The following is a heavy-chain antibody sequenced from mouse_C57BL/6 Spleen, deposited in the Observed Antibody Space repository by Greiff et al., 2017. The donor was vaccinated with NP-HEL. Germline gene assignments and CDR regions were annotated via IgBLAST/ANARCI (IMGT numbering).Heavy chain of an antibody. V-gene: IGHV14-3*01. CDR3: ARSDGKYGYLDV. CDR2: IDPGNGNI. Sequence: EVQLQQSVVELVRPGASVKLSCAASGFNIKNPYMHWVPQRPEEGLEWIGSIDPGNGNIKYAPKVKGKATITADTASNAVYLQLSSLTSEDTAIYYCARSDGKYGYLDVWGTRTTVTVSS. D-gene: IGHD2-1*01. J-gene: IGHJ1*03. CDR1: GFNIKNPY.